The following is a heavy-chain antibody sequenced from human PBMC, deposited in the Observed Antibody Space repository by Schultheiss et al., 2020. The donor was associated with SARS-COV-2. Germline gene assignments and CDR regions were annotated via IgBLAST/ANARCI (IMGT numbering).Heavy chain of an antibody. CDR2: IYYSGST. CDR3: ARDGLDPVGDAFDT. Sequence: SQTLSLTCTISGGSINSYYWNWIRQPPGKGLEWVGYIYYSGSTSYNPSLKSRVTMSIDTSTKQFFLKLSSVTAADTAVYYCARDGLDPVGDAFDTWGQGTMVTVSS. D-gene: IGHD3/OR15-3a*01. J-gene: IGHJ3*02. CDR1: GGSINSYY. V-gene: IGHV4-59*12.